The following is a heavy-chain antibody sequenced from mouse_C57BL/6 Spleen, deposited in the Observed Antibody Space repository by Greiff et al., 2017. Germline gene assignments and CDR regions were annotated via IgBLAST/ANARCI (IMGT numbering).Heavy chain of an antibody. CDR3: ARFTTVVGYFDY. Sequence: QVHVKQSGPELVKPGASVKISCKASGYAFSSSWMNWVKQRPGKGLAWIGRISPGDGDTNYNGKFKGKATLTADKSSSTAYMHLSSLTSEDSAVYFCARFTTVVGYFDYWGQGTTLTVSS. V-gene: IGHV1-82*01. D-gene: IGHD1-1*01. CDR2: ISPGDGDT. J-gene: IGHJ2*01. CDR1: GYAFSSSW.